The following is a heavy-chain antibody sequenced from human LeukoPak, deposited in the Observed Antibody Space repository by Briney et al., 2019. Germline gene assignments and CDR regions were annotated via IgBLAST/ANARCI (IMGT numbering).Heavy chain of an antibody. J-gene: IGHJ4*02. V-gene: IGHV3-7*01. CDR3: ARLRCGASGSCSFHSDC. CDR2: INEDGSEK. D-gene: IGHD2-15*01. CDR1: RFTLSSYW. Sequence: PGGSLRLSCEVSRFTLSSYWMTWVRQAPGKRLEWVANINEDGSEKYYVDSVKGRFTISRNDAENSMYLQMNSLRAGDTAVYYCARLRCGASGSCSFHSDCWGQGTLVTVSS.